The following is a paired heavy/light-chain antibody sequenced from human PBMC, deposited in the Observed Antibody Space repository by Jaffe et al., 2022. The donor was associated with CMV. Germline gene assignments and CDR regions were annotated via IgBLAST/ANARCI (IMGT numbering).Light chain of an antibody. Sequence: DVVLTQSPLSLPVTLGQPASISCRSSHSLVHSDGNTYLNWFQQRPGQSPRRLIYKVSNRDSGVPDRFSGSGSGTDFTLNISRVEAEDVGVYYCMQGVHWPRTFGQGTKVEIK. CDR1: HSLVHSDGNTY. CDR3: MQGVHWPRT. CDR2: KVS. J-gene: IGKJ1*01. V-gene: IGKV2-30*02.
Heavy chain of an antibody. CDR1: GFTFSYYS. CDR3: ARWGRGGFDS. CDR2: IGSDRSYTGDI. J-gene: IGHJ4*02. D-gene: IGHD3-16*01. V-gene: IGHV3-21*02. Sequence: EVQLVESGGGLVKPGGSLRLSCEGSGFTFSYYSMNWVRQAPGKGLEWVSSIGSDRSYTGDIYYVDSVKGRFTISRDNAKNSLYLQMNSLRVEDTAVYYCARWGRGGFDSWGQGTLVTVSS.